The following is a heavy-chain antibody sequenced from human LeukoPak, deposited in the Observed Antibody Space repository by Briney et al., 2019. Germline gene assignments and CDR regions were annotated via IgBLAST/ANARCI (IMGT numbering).Heavy chain of an antibody. V-gene: IGHV4-39*01. Sequence: SETLSLTCTVSGDSLSSRLYYWGWIRQPAGKGLRWIGCVYYSGSTLFSASFENRVAMPVDRSKNQFSLKRNSVTAADTASYYCARLCQGTTCAKSEYWGQGIMVTVAS. CDR2: VYYSGST. CDR3: ARLCQGTTCAKSEY. J-gene: IGHJ4*02. D-gene: IGHD1-1*01. CDR1: GDSLSSRLYY.